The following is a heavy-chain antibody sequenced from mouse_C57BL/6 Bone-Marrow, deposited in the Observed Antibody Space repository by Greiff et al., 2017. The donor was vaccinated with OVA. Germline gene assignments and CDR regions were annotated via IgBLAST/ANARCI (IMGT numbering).Heavy chain of an antibody. J-gene: IGHJ4*01. CDR1: GFTFSSYA. Sequence: DVKLVESGEGLVKPGGSLTLSCAASGFTFSSYAMSWVRQTPEKRLEWVAYISSGGDYIYYADTVKGRFTISRDNARNTLYLQMSSLKSEDTAMYYCTRDERYYGYYYAMDYWGQGTSVTVSS. D-gene: IGHD1-2*01. CDR3: TRDERYYGYYYAMDY. CDR2: ISSGGDYI. V-gene: IGHV5-9-1*02.